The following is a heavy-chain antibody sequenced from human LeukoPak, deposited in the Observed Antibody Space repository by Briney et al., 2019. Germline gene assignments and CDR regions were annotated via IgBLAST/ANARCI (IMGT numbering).Heavy chain of an antibody. V-gene: IGHV4-59*08. CDR1: GGSISSYY. Sequence: SETLSLTCTVSGGSISSYYWSWIRQPPGKGLEWIGYIYYSGSTNYNPSLKSRVTISVDTSKNQFSLKLSSVTAADTAVYYCARHEKGRIIAAADQYFQHWGQGTLVTVSS. CDR3: ARHEKGRIIAAADQYFQH. D-gene: IGHD6-13*01. CDR2: IYYSGST. J-gene: IGHJ1*01.